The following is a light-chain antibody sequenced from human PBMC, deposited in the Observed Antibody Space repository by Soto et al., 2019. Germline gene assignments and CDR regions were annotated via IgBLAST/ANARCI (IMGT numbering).Light chain of an antibody. CDR3: QQYGSYPFT. Sequence: DIQMTQSPSTLSASVGDRVTITCRASQSIINWLAWYQQKPGKAPKLLVYMASTLEGGVPSRFSGSASGTEFTLTISSLQPDDFATYFCQQYGSYPFTFGPGTKVDIK. V-gene: IGKV1-5*03. J-gene: IGKJ3*01. CDR1: QSIINW. CDR2: MAS.